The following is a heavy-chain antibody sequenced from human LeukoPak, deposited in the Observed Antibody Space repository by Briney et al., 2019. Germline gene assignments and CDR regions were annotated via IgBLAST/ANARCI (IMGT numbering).Heavy chain of an antibody. J-gene: IGHJ3*02. V-gene: IGHV3-33*01. CDR1: GFTFSSYA. CDR3: AREKYYYDSSGYLGDAFDI. CDR2: IWYDGSNK. Sequence: GGSLRLSCAASGFTFSSYAMHWVRQAPGKGLEWVAVIWYDGSNKYYADSVEGRFTISRDNSKNTLYLQMNSLRAEDTAVYYCAREKYYYDSSGYLGDAFDIWGQGTMVTVSS. D-gene: IGHD3-22*01.